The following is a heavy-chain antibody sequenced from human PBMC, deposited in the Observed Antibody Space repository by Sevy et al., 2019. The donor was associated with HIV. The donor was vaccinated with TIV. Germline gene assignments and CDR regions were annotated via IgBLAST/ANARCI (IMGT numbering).Heavy chain of an antibody. Sequence: GGSLRLSCAASGFTFSSYSMNWVRQAPGKGLEWVSYISSSSSTIYYANSVKGRITISRDKAKNSLYLKRNSLRCEYTPVYYWARDRAGYTAMVSAFDIWGQGTMVTVSS. V-gene: IGHV3-48*01. J-gene: IGHJ3*02. CDR3: ARDRAGYTAMVSAFDI. CDR2: ISSSSSTI. CDR1: GFTFSSYS. D-gene: IGHD5-18*01.